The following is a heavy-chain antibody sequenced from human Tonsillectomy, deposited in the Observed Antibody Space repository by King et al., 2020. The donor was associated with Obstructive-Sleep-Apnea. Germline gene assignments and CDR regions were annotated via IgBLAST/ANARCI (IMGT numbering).Heavy chain of an antibody. CDR1: GFSLSTSGVG. J-gene: IGHJ4*02. Sequence: ITLKESGPTLVKPTQTLTLTCTFSGFSLSTSGVGVGGIRQPPRKALEWLALIYWDVDKRYSLYLKGRLTITKETPKNQGVLTKTNMDPVDTATYYCAHTPGIAAVPLGYWGQGTLVTVSS. CDR2: IYWDVDK. D-gene: IGHD6-13*01. V-gene: IGHV2-5*02. CDR3: AHTPGIAAVPLGY.